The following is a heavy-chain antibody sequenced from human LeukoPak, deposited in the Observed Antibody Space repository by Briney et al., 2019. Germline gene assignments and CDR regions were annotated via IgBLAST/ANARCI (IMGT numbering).Heavy chain of an antibody. CDR1: GYTFTGYY. V-gene: IGHV1-2*04. Sequence: ASVKVSCEASGYTFTGYYMHWVRQAPGQGLEWMGWINPNSGGTNYAQKFQGWVTMTRDTSISTAYMELSRLRSDDTAVYYCARAPTEYCSSTSCSRRAFDIWGQGTMVTVSS. J-gene: IGHJ3*02. CDR2: INPNSGGT. D-gene: IGHD2-2*01. CDR3: ARAPTEYCSSTSCSRRAFDI.